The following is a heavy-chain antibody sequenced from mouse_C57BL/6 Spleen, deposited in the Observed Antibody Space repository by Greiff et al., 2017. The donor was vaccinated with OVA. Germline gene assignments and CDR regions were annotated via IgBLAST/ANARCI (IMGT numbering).Heavy chain of an antibody. D-gene: IGHD1-1*01. CDR1: GFTFTDYY. Sequence: EVKLVESGGGLVQPGGSLSLSCAASGFTFTDYYMSWVRQPPGKALEWLGFIRNKANGYTTEYSASVKGLFTISRDNSQSILYLQMNALRAEDSATYYCARYYYGSSYGYWYFDVWGKGTTVTVSS. CDR3: ARYYYGSSYGYWYFDV. V-gene: IGHV7-3*01. CDR2: IRNKANGYTT. J-gene: IGHJ1*03.